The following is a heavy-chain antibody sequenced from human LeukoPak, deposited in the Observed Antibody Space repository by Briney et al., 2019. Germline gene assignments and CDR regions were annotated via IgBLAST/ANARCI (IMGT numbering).Heavy chain of an antibody. CDR1: GGTFSSYA. CDR3: ARGAYGDYVTAFDI. V-gene: IGHV1-69*13. Sequence: VASVTVSCKAPGGTFSSYAISWVRQAPGQGLEWMGGIIPIFGTANYAQKFQGRVTITADESTSTAYMELSSLRSEDTAVYYCARGAYGDYVTAFDIWGQGTMVTVSS. J-gene: IGHJ3*02. D-gene: IGHD4-17*01. CDR2: IIPIFGTA.